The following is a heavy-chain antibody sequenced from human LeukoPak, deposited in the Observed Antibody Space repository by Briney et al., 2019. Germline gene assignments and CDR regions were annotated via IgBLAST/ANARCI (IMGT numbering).Heavy chain of an antibody. V-gene: IGHV3-21*01. Sequence: GRSLRLSCAASGFTFSSYSMNWVRQAPGKGLEWVSSISSSSSYIYYADSVKGRFTISRDNAKNSLYLQMNSLRAEDTAVYYCARDVLYCSSTSCRRGAFDIWGQGTMVTVSS. J-gene: IGHJ3*02. CDR3: ARDVLYCSSTSCRRGAFDI. D-gene: IGHD2-2*01. CDR1: GFTFSSYS. CDR2: ISSSSSYI.